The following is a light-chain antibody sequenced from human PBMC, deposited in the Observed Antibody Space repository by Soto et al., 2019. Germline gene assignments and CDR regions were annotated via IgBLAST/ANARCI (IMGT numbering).Light chain of an antibody. CDR1: SSDVGGYNY. CDR2: EVS. V-gene: IGLV2-14*01. J-gene: IGLJ2*01. CDR3: CSYTSTSTVV. Sequence: QSVLTQPASVSGFPGQSITISCTGSSSDVGGYNYVSWYQQHPGKAPKVMIYEVSNRPSGGSDRFSGSKSGNTASLTISGLQAGDEADYYCCSYTSTSTVVFGGGTKLTVL.